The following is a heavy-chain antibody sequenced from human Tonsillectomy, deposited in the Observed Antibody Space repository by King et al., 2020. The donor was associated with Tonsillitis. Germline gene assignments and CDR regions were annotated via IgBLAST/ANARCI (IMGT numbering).Heavy chain of an antibody. D-gene: IGHD1-26*01. CDR1: GGSISSDY. CDR3: ARSELLGTTTFAY. V-gene: IGHV4-59*13. Sequence: VQLQESGPGLVKPSETLSLTCTVSGGSISSDYWSWIRLTPGRGLEWIGYIYYSGNTKYNPSLKSRVTISADSSKNQFSLKLSSVTAADTAVYYCARSELLGTTTFAYWGQGTLVTVSS. CDR2: IYYSGNT. J-gene: IGHJ4*02.